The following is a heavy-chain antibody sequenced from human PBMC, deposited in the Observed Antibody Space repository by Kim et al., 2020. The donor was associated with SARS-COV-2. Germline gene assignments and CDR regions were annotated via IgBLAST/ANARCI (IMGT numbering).Heavy chain of an antibody. V-gene: IGHV4-39*07. D-gene: IGHD3-22*01. Sequence: PSRKSRVTISVDTSKNQFSLKLSSVPAADTAVYYCARALYYYDSSGYGAPWGQGTLVTVSS. J-gene: IGHJ5*02. CDR3: ARALYYYDSSGYGAP.